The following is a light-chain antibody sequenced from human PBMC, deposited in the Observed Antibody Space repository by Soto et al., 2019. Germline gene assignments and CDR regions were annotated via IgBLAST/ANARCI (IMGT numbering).Light chain of an antibody. CDR1: QSVSSY. Sequence: EIVLTQSPATLSLSPGERATLSCRASQSVSSYLAWYQQKPGQAPRLLIYDASNRATGIPARFSGSGSGTDFTLNISSLEHEDFAIYYCQQRSNWPPVTFGGGTKVEIK. J-gene: IGKJ4*01. CDR3: QQRSNWPPVT. CDR2: DAS. V-gene: IGKV3-11*01.